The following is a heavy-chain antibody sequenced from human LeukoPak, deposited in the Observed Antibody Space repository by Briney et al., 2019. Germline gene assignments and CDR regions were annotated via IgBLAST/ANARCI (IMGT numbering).Heavy chain of an antibody. V-gene: IGHV3-7*01. CDR2: IKEDGSEI. D-gene: IGHD5-12*01. Sequence: PGESLRLSCAASGFTFTTYWMSWVRQAPGKGLEWVANIKEDGSEIYYVDSVKGRFTISRDNAKNSLYLQMNSLRAEDTAVYYCAREHSGYDFPGRDYYYMDVWGKGTTVTVSS. CDR1: GFTFTTYW. J-gene: IGHJ6*03. CDR3: AREHSGYDFPGRDYYYMDV.